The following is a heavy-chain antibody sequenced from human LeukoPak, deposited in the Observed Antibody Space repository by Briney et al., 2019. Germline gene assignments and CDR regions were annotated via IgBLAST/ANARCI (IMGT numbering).Heavy chain of an antibody. Sequence: GGSLRLSCAASGLTVSSNYLSWVRQAPGKGLEWVSYISSSSSTIYYADSVKGRFTISRDNAKNSLYLQMNSLRAEDTAVYYCARGATWDYWGQGTLVTVSA. J-gene: IGHJ4*02. CDR3: ARGATWDY. D-gene: IGHD1-26*01. V-gene: IGHV3-48*01. CDR2: ISSSSSTI. CDR1: GLTVSSNY.